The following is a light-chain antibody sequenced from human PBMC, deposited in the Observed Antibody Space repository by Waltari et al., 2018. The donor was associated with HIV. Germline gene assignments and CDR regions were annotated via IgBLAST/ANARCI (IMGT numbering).Light chain of an antibody. CDR3: QTWDTGIRV. V-gene: IGLV4-69*01. CDR1: SGHSTYA. J-gene: IGLJ3*02. Sequence: QPVVTQSPSASASLGASVKLTCPLSSGHSTYAIAWPQQQPEKGPRYLMTVNDDGSHSKGDGIPYRFSGSSSGAERYLSISSLQSEDEADYYCQTWDTGIRVFGGGTKLTVL. CDR2: VNDDGSH.